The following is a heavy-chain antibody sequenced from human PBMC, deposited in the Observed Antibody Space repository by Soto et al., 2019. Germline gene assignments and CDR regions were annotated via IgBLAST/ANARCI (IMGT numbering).Heavy chain of an antibody. CDR1: GFTFITYS. CDR2: ISSSSSTI. CDR3: VKDGDNTGYYFTYYFDH. V-gene: IGHV3-48*01. Sequence: GGSLRLSCAASGFTFITYSMNWVRQAPWKGLEWVSYISSSSSTIFYTDSVKGRFTVSRDNAKNSLYLQMNSLRAEDTAVYYCVKDGDNTGYYFTYYFDHWGQGAPVTVSS. J-gene: IGHJ4*02. D-gene: IGHD3-22*01.